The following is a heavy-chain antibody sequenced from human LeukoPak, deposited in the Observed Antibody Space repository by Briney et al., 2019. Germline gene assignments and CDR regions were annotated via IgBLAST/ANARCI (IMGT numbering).Heavy chain of an antibody. CDR2: INHSGST. CDR3: ARAPYYDFWSSYPTKLRANWFDP. D-gene: IGHD3-3*01. Sequence: SETLSLTCTVSGASISPDYWGWIRQPPGKGLEWIGEINHSGSTNYNPSLKSRVTISVDTSKNQFSLKLSSVTAADTAVYYCARAPYYDFWSSYPTKLRANWFDPWGQGTLVTVSS. CDR1: GASISPDY. J-gene: IGHJ5*02. V-gene: IGHV4-34*01.